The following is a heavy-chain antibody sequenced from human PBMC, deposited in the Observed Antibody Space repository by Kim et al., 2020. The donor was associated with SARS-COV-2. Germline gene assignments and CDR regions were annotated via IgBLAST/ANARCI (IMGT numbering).Heavy chain of an antibody. CDR2: INPNSGGT. CDR1: GYTFTGYY. Sequence: ASVKVSCKASGYTFTGYYMHWVRQAPGQGLEWMGWINPNSGGTNYAQKFQGRVTMTRDTSISTAYMELSRLRSDDTAVYYCARVKGSYGSGSYSSYYYYYMDVWGKGTTVTVSS. D-gene: IGHD3-10*01. V-gene: IGHV1-2*02. J-gene: IGHJ6*03. CDR3: ARVKGSYGSGSYSSYYYYYMDV.